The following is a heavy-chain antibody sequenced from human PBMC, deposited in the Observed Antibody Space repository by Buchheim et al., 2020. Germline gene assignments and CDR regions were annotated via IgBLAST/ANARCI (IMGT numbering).Heavy chain of an antibody. J-gene: IGHJ6*02. D-gene: IGHD5-12*01. CDR2: ISSSSSYI. CDR3: ARDRGGYDPWGTYYYYGMDV. CDR1: GFTFSSYS. V-gene: IGHV3-21*01. Sequence: EVQLVESGGGLVKPGGSLRLSCAASGFTFSSYSMNWVRQAPGKGLEWVSSISSSSSYIYYADSVKGRFTISRDNAKNPLYLQMNSLRAEDTAVYYCARDRGGYDPWGTYYYYGMDVWGQGTT.